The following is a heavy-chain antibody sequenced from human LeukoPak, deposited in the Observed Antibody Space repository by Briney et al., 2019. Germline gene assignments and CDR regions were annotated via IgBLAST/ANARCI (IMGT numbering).Heavy chain of an antibody. J-gene: IGHJ4*02. V-gene: IGHV4-39*01. Sequence: SETLSLTCTVSGGSISSSGYYWGWIRQPPGKGLAWIGSVSYSGSTYYNPSLKSRVTISVDTSKNQFSLKLSSVTAADTAVYYCARQLWAEYYFDYWGQGTLVTVSS. CDR1: GGSISSSGYY. CDR2: VSYSGST. CDR3: ARQLWAEYYFDY. D-gene: IGHD2-21*01.